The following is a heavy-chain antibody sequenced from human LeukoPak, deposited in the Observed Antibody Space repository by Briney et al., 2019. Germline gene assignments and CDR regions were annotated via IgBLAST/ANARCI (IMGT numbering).Heavy chain of an antibody. CDR1: GFAFSSYW. J-gene: IGHJ4*02. V-gene: IGHV3-7*04. CDR2: IKEYGSEK. D-gene: IGHD6-13*01. Sequence: VGSLRLSCAASGFAFSSYWMTWVRRAPGKGLEGLANIKEYGSEKYYVDSVKGRFSISRDNAKNSLFLHRNSLRAEETAVYYCAKGQQRFDYWGQGTLVTVSS. CDR3: AKGQQRFDY.